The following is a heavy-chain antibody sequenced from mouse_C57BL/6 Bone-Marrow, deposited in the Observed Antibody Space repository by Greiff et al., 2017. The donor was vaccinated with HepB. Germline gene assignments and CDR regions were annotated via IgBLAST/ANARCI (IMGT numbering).Heavy chain of an antibody. CDR1: GFTFSSYA. Sequence: EVKLQESGGGLVKPGGSLKLSCAASGFTFSSYAMSWVRQTPEKRLEWVATISDGGSYTYYPDNVKGRFTISRDNAKNNLYLQMSHLKSEDTAMYYCARDRDYYGSSYVGYWGQGTTLTVSS. V-gene: IGHV5-4*03. J-gene: IGHJ2*01. D-gene: IGHD1-1*01. CDR3: ARDRDYYGSSYVGY. CDR2: ISDGGSYT.